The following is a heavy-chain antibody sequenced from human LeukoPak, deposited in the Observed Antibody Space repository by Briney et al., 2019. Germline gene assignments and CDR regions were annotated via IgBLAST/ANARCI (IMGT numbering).Heavy chain of an antibody. CDR3: AKSGYNRFDF. V-gene: IGHV3-23*01. Sequence: GGSLRLSCAASGFTLSNSAMSWVRQAPGKGLEWVSNISGSGSGGSTYYADSVKGRFTISRDNSKNTLYLQMNSLRAEDTAVYYCAKSGYNRFDFWGQGTLVTVSS. D-gene: IGHD5-24*01. CDR1: GFTLSNSA. CDR2: ISGSGSGGST. J-gene: IGHJ4*02.